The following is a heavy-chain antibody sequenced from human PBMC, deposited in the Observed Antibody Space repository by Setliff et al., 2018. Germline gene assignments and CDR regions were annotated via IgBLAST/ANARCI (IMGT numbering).Heavy chain of an antibody. Sequence: PSETLSLTCTVSGGSINSYYWSWIRQPPGKGLEWIAYISDSGSTNYNPSLKSRVTISLGTSKNQFSLKLSSVTAADTAVYYCARHNLHGTATTFAFDIWGQGTMVTVSS. CDR2: ISDSGST. CDR3: ARHNLHGTATTFAFDI. V-gene: IGHV4-59*08. CDR1: GGSINSYY. J-gene: IGHJ3*02. D-gene: IGHD2-21*02.